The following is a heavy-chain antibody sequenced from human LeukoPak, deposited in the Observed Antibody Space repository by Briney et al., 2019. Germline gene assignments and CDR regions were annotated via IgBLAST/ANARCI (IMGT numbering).Heavy chain of an antibody. CDR3: ASPDYYDSSGYSPGVGY. CDR1: GYRFTSYW. J-gene: IGHJ4*02. V-gene: IGHV5-51*01. D-gene: IGHD3-22*01. Sequence: GESLKISFKGSGYRFTSYWIGWVRRMPGRGVEWMGIIYPGDSDTRYSPSFQGQVTISVDKSISTAYLQWSSLKASDTAMYYCASPDYYDSSGYSPGVGYWGQGTLVTVSS. CDR2: IYPGDSDT.